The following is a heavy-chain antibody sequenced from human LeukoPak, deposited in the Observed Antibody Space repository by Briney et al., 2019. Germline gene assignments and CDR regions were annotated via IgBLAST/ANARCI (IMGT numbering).Heavy chain of an antibody. D-gene: IGHD1-26*01. J-gene: IGHJ4*02. CDR3: ARVYGGSYLGFDY. CDR2: ISSSSSTI. Sequence: GGSLRLSCAASGFTFSSYSMNWVRQAPGKGPEWVSYISSSSSTIYYADSVKGRFTISRDNAKNSLYLQMNSLRAEDTAVYYCARVYGGSYLGFDYWGQGTLVTVSS. CDR1: GFTFSSYS. V-gene: IGHV3-48*01.